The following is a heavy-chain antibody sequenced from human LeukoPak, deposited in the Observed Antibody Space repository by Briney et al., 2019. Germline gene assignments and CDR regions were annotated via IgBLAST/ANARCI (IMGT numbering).Heavy chain of an antibody. Sequence: GSRLLSSAASGFTFNTYAMSWVRQAPGKGLEWVSAISGSGASTYYADAVKGRFTISRDNSKNTLYLQMNSLRAEDTAVYYCAKGPDSSGYGYYYGMVVWGQPTA. V-gene: IGHV3-23*01. CDR1: GFTFNTYA. CDR3: AKGPDSSGYGYYYGMVV. J-gene: IGHJ6*02. CDR2: ISGSGAST. D-gene: IGHD3-22*01.